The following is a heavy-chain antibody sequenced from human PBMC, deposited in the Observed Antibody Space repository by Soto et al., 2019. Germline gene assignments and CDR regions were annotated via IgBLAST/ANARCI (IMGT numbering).Heavy chain of an antibody. D-gene: IGHD1-26*01. CDR3: AQDIDTTDRVGYLDS. J-gene: IGHJ4*02. V-gene: IGHV3-30*18. CDR1: AFTFSSYA. CDR2: ISFDGNYK. Sequence: GQLVESGGGVVQPGRSLRLSCAASAFTFSSYAMHWVRQAPGKGLEWVAVISFDGNYKYHADAVKGRFTISRDNSKSTLFLQMNSLRPEDTAVYYCAQDIDTTDRVGYLDSWGQGALVTVSS.